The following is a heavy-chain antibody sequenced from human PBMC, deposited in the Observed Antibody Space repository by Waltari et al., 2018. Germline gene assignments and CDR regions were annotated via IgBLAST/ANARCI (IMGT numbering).Heavy chain of an antibody. D-gene: IGHD3-16*02. Sequence: QVQLVQSGAEVKKPGSSVKVSCKASGGTFSSYAISWVRQAPGQGLEWMGRIIPIFGTANYAQKLQGRVTITADKSTSTAYMELSSLRSEDTAVYYCARGGYDYIWGSYRYNFDYWGQGTLVTVSS. CDR1: GGTFSSYA. CDR2: IIPIFGTA. CDR3: ARGGYDYIWGSYRYNFDY. J-gene: IGHJ4*02. V-gene: IGHV1-69*08.